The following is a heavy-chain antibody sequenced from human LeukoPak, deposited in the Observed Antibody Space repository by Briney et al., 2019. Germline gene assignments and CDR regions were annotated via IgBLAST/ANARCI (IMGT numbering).Heavy chain of an antibody. Sequence: GGSLRLSCAASGFTFSSYSMNWVRQASGKGLEWVSSISSSSSYIYYADSMKGRFTISRDNAKNSLYLQMNSLRAEDTAVYYCARDSREYYYGSGSYNYYYGMDVWGKGTTVTVSS. D-gene: IGHD3-10*01. CDR2: ISSSSSYI. J-gene: IGHJ6*04. V-gene: IGHV3-21*01. CDR3: ARDSREYYYGSGSYNYYYGMDV. CDR1: GFTFSSYS.